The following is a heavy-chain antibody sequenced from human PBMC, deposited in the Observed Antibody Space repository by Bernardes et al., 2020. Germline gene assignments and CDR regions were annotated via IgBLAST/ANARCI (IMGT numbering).Heavy chain of an antibody. J-gene: IGHJ3*02. Sequence: GGSLRLSCAASGFTFSSYSMNWVRQGPGKGLEWVSYITSSSTTIYYADSVKGRFTISRDNAKNSLYLQMNSLRDEDTAVYYCARDWSRSATIFGVVIMAGGDAFDIWGQGTMVTVSS. CDR1: GFTFSSYS. CDR2: ITSSSTTI. V-gene: IGHV3-48*02. CDR3: ARDWSRSATIFGVVIMAGGDAFDI. D-gene: IGHD3-3*01.